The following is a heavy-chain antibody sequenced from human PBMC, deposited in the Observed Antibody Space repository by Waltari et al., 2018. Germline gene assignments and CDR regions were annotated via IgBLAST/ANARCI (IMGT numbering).Heavy chain of an antibody. Sequence: QVQLQQWGAGLLKPSETLSLTCAVYGGSFSGYYWSWIRQPPGKGLEWIGEINHSVSTNFNPSLKSRVTISVDTSKNQFSLKLSSVTAADTAVYYCARGLIVALAGTGYWGQGTLVTVSS. V-gene: IGHV4-34*01. CDR2: INHSVST. J-gene: IGHJ4*02. D-gene: IGHD6-19*01. CDR1: GGSFSGYY. CDR3: ARGLIVALAGTGY.